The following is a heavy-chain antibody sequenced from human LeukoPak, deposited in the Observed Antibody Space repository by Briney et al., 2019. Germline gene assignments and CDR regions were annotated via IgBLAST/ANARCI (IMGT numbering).Heavy chain of an antibody. CDR2: IYVSGST. D-gene: IGHD1-1*01. CDR1: GGSISSGTYY. Sequence: PSETLSLTCTVSGGSISSGTYYWNWIRQPAEKGLEWIGRIYVSGSTNYNPSLKSRVSISLDTSKNQFSLKLTSVTAADTAIYYCAITQNQLPPGGAFDIWGQGTMVAVSS. J-gene: IGHJ3*02. CDR3: AITQNQLPPGGAFDI. V-gene: IGHV4-61*02.